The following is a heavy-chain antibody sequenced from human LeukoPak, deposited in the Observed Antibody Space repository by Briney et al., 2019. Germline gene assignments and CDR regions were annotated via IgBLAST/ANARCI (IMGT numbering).Heavy chain of an antibody. CDR3: ARGRRIQLWLRAFDI. J-gene: IGHJ3*02. Sequence: PSETLSLTCAVYGGAFSGYYWSWIRQPPGKGLEWIGEINHSGSTSYNPSLKSSVTISVATSKNQFSLKLSSVTAADTAVYYCARGRRIQLWLRAFDIWGQGTMVTVSS. D-gene: IGHD5-18*01. CDR1: GGAFSGYY. V-gene: IGHV4-34*01. CDR2: INHSGST.